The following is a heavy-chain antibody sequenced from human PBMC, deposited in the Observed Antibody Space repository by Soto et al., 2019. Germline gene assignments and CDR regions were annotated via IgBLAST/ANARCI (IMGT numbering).Heavy chain of an antibody. CDR3: ARETHRGEYYYGSGNDY. V-gene: IGHV3-21*01. D-gene: IGHD3-10*01. CDR1: GFTFSSYS. J-gene: IGHJ4*02. CDR2: ISSSSSYI. Sequence: GGSLRLSCAASGFTFSSYSMNWVRQAPGKGLEWVSSISSSSSYIYYADSVKGRFTISRDNAKNSLYLQMNSLRAEDTAVYYCARETHRGEYYYGSGNDYWGQGTLVTVSS.